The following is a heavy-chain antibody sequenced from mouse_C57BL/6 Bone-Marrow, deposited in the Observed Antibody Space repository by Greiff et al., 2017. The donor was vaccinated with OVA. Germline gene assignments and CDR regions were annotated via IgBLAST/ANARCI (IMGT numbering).Heavy chain of an antibody. CDR3: ARDGNPWYFDV. J-gene: IGHJ1*03. CDR2: IHPNSGST. Sequence: QVHVKQPGAELVKPGASVKLSCKASGYTFTSYWMHWVKQRPGQGLEWIGMIHPNSGSTNYNEKFKSKATLTVDKSSSTAYMQLSSLTSEDSAVYYCARDGNPWYFDVWGTGTTVTVSS. D-gene: IGHD2-1*01. CDR1: GYTFTSYW. V-gene: IGHV1-64*01.